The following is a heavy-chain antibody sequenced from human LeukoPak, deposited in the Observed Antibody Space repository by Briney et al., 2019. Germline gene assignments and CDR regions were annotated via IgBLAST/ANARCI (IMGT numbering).Heavy chain of an antibody. Sequence: GASAKVSCKASGYTFTGYYMHWVRQAPGKGLEWMGGFDPEDGETIYAQKFQGRVTMTEDTSTDTAYMELSSLRSEDTAVYYCATHPGYSGYDGNYWGQGTLVTVSS. D-gene: IGHD5-12*01. CDR3: ATHPGYSGYDGNY. CDR1: GYTFTGYY. CDR2: FDPEDGET. J-gene: IGHJ4*02. V-gene: IGHV1-24*01.